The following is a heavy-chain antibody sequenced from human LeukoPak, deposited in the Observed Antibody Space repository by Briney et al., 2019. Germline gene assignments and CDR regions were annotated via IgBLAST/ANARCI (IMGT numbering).Heavy chain of an antibody. CDR1: GYTFTSYD. V-gene: IGHV1-8*03. CDR3: ARGAHITIFGVVNYYFDY. D-gene: IGHD3-3*01. Sequence: ASVKVSCKASGYTFTSYDINWVRQATGQGLEWMGWMNPNSGNTGYAQKFQGRVTITRNTSISTAYMVLSSLRSEDTAVYYCARGAHITIFGVVNYYFDYWGQGTLVTVSS. CDR2: MNPNSGNT. J-gene: IGHJ4*02.